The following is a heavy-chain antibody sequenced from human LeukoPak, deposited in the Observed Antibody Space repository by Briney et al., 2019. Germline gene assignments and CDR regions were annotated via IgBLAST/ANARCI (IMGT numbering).Heavy chain of an antibody. CDR3: ARDRRYAFDN. Sequence: PGGSLRLSCAASRFAFSNYWMNWFRQAPGKGLEWISYVGISSGNTKYADSVKGRFTISGDSAKNSVFLQMNSLRVEDTAVYYCARDRRYAFDNWGQGTLVTVSS. J-gene: IGHJ4*02. CDR1: RFAFSNYW. CDR2: VGISSGNT. D-gene: IGHD5-12*01. V-gene: IGHV3-48*04.